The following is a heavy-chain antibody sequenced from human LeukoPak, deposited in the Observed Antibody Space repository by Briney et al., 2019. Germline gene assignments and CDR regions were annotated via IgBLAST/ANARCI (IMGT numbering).Heavy chain of an antibody. Sequence: ASVKVSFKVSGYTLTELSMHWVRQAPGKGLEWMGGFDPEDGETIYAQKFQGRVTMTEDTSTDTAYMELSSLRSEDTAVYYCATGQLHPGPYYYGMDVWGQGTTVTVSS. CDR3: ATGQLHPGPYYYGMDV. V-gene: IGHV1-24*01. CDR1: GYTLTELS. D-gene: IGHD1-26*01. J-gene: IGHJ6*02. CDR2: FDPEDGET.